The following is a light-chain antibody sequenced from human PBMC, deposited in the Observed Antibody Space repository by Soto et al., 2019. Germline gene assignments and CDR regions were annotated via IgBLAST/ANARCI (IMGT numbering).Light chain of an antibody. CDR1: QSISSY. V-gene: IGKV1-39*01. J-gene: IGKJ2*01. CDR2: AAS. CDR3: QQSYSRDT. Sequence: DIQMTQSPSSLSASVGDRVTITCRASQSISSYLNWYQQKPGKAPKLLIYAASSLQSGVPSRFSGSGSGTDFTLTISCLQPEDFATYYCQQSYSRDTFGQGTKLEIK.